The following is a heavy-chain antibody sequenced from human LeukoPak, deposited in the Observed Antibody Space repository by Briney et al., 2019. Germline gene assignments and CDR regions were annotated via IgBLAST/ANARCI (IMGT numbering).Heavy chain of an antibody. CDR2: ISWDGGLT. J-gene: IGHJ4*02. Sequence: GGSLRLSCAASGFTFDAYTMHWVRQAPGKGLEWVSLISWDGGLTYYADSVKGRFTISRDNSKNSLYLQMNSLRAKDTALYYCAKDGALTGDRSNFFDYWGQGTLVTVSS. D-gene: IGHD7-27*01. V-gene: IGHV3-43D*03. CDR3: AKDGALTGDRSNFFDY. CDR1: GFTFDAYT.